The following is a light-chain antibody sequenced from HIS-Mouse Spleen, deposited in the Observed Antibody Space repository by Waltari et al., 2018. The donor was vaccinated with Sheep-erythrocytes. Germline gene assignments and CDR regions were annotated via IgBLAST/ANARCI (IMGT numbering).Light chain of an antibody. CDR1: SRYVGGSHY. J-gene: IGLJ1*01. CDR2: DVS. CDR3: CSYAGSYNHV. V-gene: IGLV2-11*01. Sequence: QSALTQPRSVSGSPGQSVTISCTGTSRYVGGSHYVPWYQQHPGKAPKLMIYDVSKRPSGVPDRFSGSKSGNTASLTISGLQAEDEADYYCCSYAGSYNHVFATGTKVTVL.